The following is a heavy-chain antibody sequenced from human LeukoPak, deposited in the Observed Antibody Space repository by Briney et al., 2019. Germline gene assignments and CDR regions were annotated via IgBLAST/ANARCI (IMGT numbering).Heavy chain of an antibody. D-gene: IGHD1-7*01. CDR2: INADGSIT. CDR3: ARDFAPSFSPYNCNYFPTYSYYVMDV. V-gene: IGHV3-74*01. CDR1: GFTFSDNW. J-gene: IGHJ6*02. Sequence: GGSLRLSCAASGFTFSDNWMHWVRQGPGKGLVWVARINADGSITNHADSVKGRFTISRANPHNTLYLQMTRLRAHDTAVYYSARDFAPSFSPYNCNYFPTYSYYVMDVWGHGTTLTVSS.